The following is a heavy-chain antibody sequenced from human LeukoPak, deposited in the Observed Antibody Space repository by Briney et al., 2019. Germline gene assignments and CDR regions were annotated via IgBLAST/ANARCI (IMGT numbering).Heavy chain of an antibody. V-gene: IGHV4-34*01. D-gene: IGHD6-13*01. J-gene: IGHJ4*02. CDR1: GRSFSRFY. CDR2: INHSGST. Sequence: SQTLSLTCAVYGRSFSRFYWSWIRHPPGKVREWVGEINHSGSTNYNPSLKSRVTISVDTSKNQFYLKLTSVTAADTAVYYCASRRYSSSWRKFDCWGQGTMVTVSS. CDR3: ASRRYSSSWRKFDC.